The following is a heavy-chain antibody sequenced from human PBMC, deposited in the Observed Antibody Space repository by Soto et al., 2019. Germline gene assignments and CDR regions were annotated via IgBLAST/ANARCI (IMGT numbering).Heavy chain of an antibody. CDR2: IKSDGSST. J-gene: IGHJ4*02. CDR3: AIGGGDYPYFDH. Sequence: EVQLVESGGGLVQPGGSLRLSCAASGFLFSTYWMFWVRQVPRKGLLWVSRIKSDGSSTSYAYSVKGRFTISRDNTKNTLYQQMTSLRAEDTAVYYCAIGGGDYPYFDHWGQGILVTVSS. CDR1: GFLFSTYW. D-gene: IGHD2-21*01. V-gene: IGHV3-74*01.